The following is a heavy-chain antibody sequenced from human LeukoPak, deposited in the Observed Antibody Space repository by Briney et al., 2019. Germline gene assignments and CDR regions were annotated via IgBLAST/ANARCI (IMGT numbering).Heavy chain of an antibody. V-gene: IGHV3-23*01. CDR1: GFTFSSYA. D-gene: IGHD3-22*01. J-gene: IGHJ4*02. Sequence: GGSLRLSCAASGFTFSSYAMSWVRQAPGKGLEWVSAISGSGGSTYYADSVKGRFTISRDNSKNTLYLQMNSLRAEDTAVYYCAKEQRITMIVVVNYYFDYWGQGTLVTVSS. CDR2: ISGSGGST. CDR3: AKEQRITMIVVVNYYFDY.